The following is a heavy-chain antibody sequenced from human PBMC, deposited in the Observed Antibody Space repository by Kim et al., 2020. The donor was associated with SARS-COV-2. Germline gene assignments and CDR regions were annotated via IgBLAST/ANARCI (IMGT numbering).Heavy chain of an antibody. CDR3: ARTTVITLVRNYGMDV. V-gene: IGHV4-31*03. Sequence: SETLSLTCTVSGGSISSGGYYWSWIRQHPGKGLEWIGYIYYSGSTYHNPSLKSRVTISVDTSKNQFSLKLSSVTAADTAVYYCARTTVITLVRNYGMDVWGQGTMVTVSS. D-gene: IGHD3-10*01. CDR2: IYYSGST. J-gene: IGHJ6*02. CDR1: GGSISSGGYY.